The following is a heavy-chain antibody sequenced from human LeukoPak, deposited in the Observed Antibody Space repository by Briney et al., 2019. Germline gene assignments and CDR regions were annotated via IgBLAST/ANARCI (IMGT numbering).Heavy chain of an antibody. CDR1: GFTFSSYW. CDR3: ARVNYYYYSGMDV. V-gene: IGHV3-7*04. Sequence: GGSLRLSCAASGFTFSSYWMSWVRQAPGKGLEWVADINQDGSEKYYVDSVKGRFTISRDNAKNSLYLQMNSLRAEDTAVYYCARVNYYYYSGMDVWGQGTTVTVSS. J-gene: IGHJ6*02. CDR2: INQDGSEK.